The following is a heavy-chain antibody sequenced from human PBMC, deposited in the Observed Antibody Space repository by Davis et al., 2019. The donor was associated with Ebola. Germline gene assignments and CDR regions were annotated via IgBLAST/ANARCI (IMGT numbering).Heavy chain of an antibody. CDR1: GFTFGDYA. CDR3: TRDEEYVWGSYRYPYGMDV. Sequence: GESLKISCPASGFTFGDYAMSWVRQAPGKGLEWVGFIRSKAYGGTTEYAASVKGRFTISRDDSKSIAYLQMNSLKTEDTAVYYCTRDEEYVWGSYRYPYGMDVWGQGTTVTVSS. V-gene: IGHV3-49*04. D-gene: IGHD3-16*02. CDR2: IRSKAYGGTT. J-gene: IGHJ6*02.